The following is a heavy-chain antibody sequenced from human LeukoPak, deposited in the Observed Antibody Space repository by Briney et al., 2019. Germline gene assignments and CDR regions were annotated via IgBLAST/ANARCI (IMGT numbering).Heavy chain of an antibody. V-gene: IGHV1-2*02. J-gene: IGHJ4*02. D-gene: IGHD1-1*01. CDR3: ARDGNFDY. CDR1: GYTFNKYG. CDR2: INPNSGGT. Sequence: ASVKVSCKASGYTFNKYGISWVRQAPGQGLEWMGWINPNSGGTNYAQKFQGRVTMTRDTSISTAYMELSRLRSDDTAVYYCARDGNFDYWGQGTLVTVSS.